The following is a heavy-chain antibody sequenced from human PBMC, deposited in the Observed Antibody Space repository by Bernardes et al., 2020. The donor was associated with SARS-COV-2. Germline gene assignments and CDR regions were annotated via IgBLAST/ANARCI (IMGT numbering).Heavy chain of an antibody. V-gene: IGHV5-51*01. CDR3: ARHLRLGGGGYIGWYYFDY. D-gene: IGHD3-16*01. J-gene: IGHJ4*02. Sequence: GEARRISCKGSGYSFTSYWIGWVRQMPGTGLEWMGIIYPGDSDTRYSPSFQGQVTISADKSISTAYLQWSSLKASDTAMYYCARHLRLGGGGYIGWYYFDYRGQGTLVTVSS. CDR2: IYPGDSDT. CDR1: GYSFTSYW.